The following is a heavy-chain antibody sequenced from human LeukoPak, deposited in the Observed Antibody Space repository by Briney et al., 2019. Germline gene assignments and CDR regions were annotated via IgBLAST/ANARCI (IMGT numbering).Heavy chain of an antibody. J-gene: IGHJ6*03. CDR2: IYTSGST. Sequence: PSETLSLTCTVSGGSISSYYWSWIRQPAGKGLEWIGRIYTSGSTNYNPSLKSRVTISVDTSKNQFSLKLSSVTAADTAVYYCARSERHYYYYYMDVWGKGTTVTVSS. V-gene: IGHV4-4*07. CDR3: ARSERHYYYYYMDV. CDR1: GGSISSYY.